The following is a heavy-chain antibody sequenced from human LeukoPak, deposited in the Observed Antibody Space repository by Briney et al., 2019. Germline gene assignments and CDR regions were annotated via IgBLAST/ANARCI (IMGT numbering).Heavy chain of an antibody. CDR3: AKPWYYYDSSGPFDY. D-gene: IGHD3-22*01. Sequence: PGGSLRLSCAASGFTFSSYGMHWVRQAPGKGLEWVAFIRYDGSNKYYADSVKGRFTISRDNSKNTLYLQMNSLRAEDTAVYYCAKPWYYYDSSGPFDYWGQGTLVTVSS. CDR1: GFTFSSYG. V-gene: IGHV3-30*02. CDR2: IRYDGSNK. J-gene: IGHJ4*02.